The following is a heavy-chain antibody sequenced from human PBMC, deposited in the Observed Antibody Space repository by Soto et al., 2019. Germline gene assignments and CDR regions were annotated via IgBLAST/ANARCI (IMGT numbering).Heavy chain of an antibody. CDR2: INHSGST. CDR1: GGSFSGYY. J-gene: IGHJ4*02. CDR3: ARGRRPILTGSITTGWDY. D-gene: IGHD3-9*01. Sequence: QVQLQQWGAGLLKPSETLSLTCAVYGGSFSGYYWSWIRQPPGKGLEWIGEINHSGSTNYNPSLKSRVTISVDTSKNQFSLKLSSVTAADTAVYYCARGRRPILTGSITTGWDYWGQGTLVTVSS. V-gene: IGHV4-34*01.